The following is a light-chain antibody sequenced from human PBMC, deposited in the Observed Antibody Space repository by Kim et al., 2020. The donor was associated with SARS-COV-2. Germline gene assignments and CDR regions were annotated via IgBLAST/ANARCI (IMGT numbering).Light chain of an antibody. J-gene: IGLJ7*01. V-gene: IGLV1-40*01. CDR2: NND. Sequence: RVTIPGTGSTSTTGPGYDIQWHQQRPGTAPKLLIYNNDNRPSGVTDRFSGSNSGTSASLAITGLQAADEADYYCQSYARRLSDARVFGGGTQLTVL. CDR3: QSYARRLSDARV. CDR1: TSTTGPGYD.